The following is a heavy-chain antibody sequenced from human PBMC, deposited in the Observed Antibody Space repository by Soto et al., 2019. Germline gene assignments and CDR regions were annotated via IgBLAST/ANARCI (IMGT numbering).Heavy chain of an antibody. CDR3: ARVVRGYCSGGSCYGGSYYYYMDV. CDR2: IGTAGDT. Sequence: EVQLVESGGGLVQPGGSLRLSCAASGFTFSSYDMHWVRQATGKGLEWVSAIGTAGDTYYPGSVKGRFTISRENAKNSLYLQMNSLRAGDTAVYYCARVVRGYCSGGSCYGGSYYYYMDVWGKGTTVPVSS. D-gene: IGHD2-15*01. V-gene: IGHV3-13*01. CDR1: GFTFSSYD. J-gene: IGHJ6*03.